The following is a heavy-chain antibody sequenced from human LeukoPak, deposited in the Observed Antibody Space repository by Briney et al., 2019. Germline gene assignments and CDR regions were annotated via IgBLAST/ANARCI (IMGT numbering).Heavy chain of an antibody. CDR1: GFTFSSYW. D-gene: IGHD1-26*01. CDR3: ARDRIKSGSYYFDY. V-gene: IGHV3-48*01. CDR2: ISGRSSTI. Sequence: GGSLRLSCAASGFTFSSYWMSWVRQAPGKGLEWVSYISGRSSTIYYADSVKGRFTISRDNAKNSMYLQMNSLRAEDTAVYYCARDRIKSGSYYFDYWGQGTLVTVSS. J-gene: IGHJ4*02.